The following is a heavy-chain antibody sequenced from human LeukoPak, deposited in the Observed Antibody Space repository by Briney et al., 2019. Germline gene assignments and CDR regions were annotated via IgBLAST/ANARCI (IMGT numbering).Heavy chain of an antibody. CDR2: TSAHNGDI. CDR1: GYTFTNYG. J-gene: IGHJ4*02. V-gene: IGHV1-18*01. Sequence: GASVKVSCKASGYTFTNYGITWLRQAPGQGLEWMGWTSAHNGDIKYAQKFQGRVTMTTDTSTTTAYMELRSLRSDDTAVYYCARHRRGVHTYYDILTGYSTHDHWGQGTLVTVSS. D-gene: IGHD3-9*01. CDR3: ARHRRGVHTYYDILTGYSTHDH.